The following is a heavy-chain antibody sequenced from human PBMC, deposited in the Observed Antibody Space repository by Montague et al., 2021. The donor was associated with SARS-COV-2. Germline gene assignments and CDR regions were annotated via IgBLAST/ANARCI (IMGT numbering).Heavy chain of an antibody. CDR2: IGTRGDT. D-gene: IGHD6-6*01. V-gene: IGHV3-13*01. Sequence: SLRLSCAASGFILSTYDLHWVRQATGKGLEWVSAIGTRGDTYYPGSVKGRFTMSRENAENSLYLQMTSLRAGDTAVYYCARAPPYSSASWGYYGMDVWGQGTTVTVSS. J-gene: IGHJ6*02. CDR3: ARAPPYSSASWGYYGMDV. CDR1: GFILSTYD.